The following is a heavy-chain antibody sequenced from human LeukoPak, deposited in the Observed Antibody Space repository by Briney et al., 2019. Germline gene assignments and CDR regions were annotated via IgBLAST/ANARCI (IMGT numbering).Heavy chain of an antibody. CDR1: GFTVSSNY. V-gene: IGHV3-23*01. CDR2: ISGSGGST. Sequence: PGGSLRLSCAASGFTVSSNYMSWVRQAPGKGLEWVSAISGSGGSTYYADSVKGRFTISRDNSKNTLYLQMNSLRAEDTAVYYCASDSHSYLNLIFDYWGQGTLVTVSS. D-gene: IGHD3-22*01. CDR3: ASDSHSYLNLIFDY. J-gene: IGHJ4*02.